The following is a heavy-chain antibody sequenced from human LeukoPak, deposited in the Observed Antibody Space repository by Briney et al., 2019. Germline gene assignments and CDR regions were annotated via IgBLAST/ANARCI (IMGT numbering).Heavy chain of an antibody. Sequence: NPSETLSLTCTVSGGSISSYYWSWIRQPPGKGLEWIGRIHTSGSTNYNASLKSRVTMSVDTSKNQFSLKLTSVTAADTAVYYCARDGGYTSHDYWGQGTLVTVSS. CDR2: IHTSGST. CDR1: GGSISSYY. D-gene: IGHD6-19*01. V-gene: IGHV4-4*07. J-gene: IGHJ4*02. CDR3: ARDGGYTSHDY.